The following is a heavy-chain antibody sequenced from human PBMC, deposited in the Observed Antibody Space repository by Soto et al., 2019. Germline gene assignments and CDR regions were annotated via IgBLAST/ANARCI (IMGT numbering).Heavy chain of an antibody. CDR3: AREGGEVATIGWFDP. CDR1: GYTFTSYY. CDR2: INPSGGST. Sequence: ASVKVSCKASGYTFTSYYMHWVRQAPGQGLEWMGIINPSGGSTSYAQKFQGRVTMTRDTSTSTVYMELSSLRSEDTAVYYCAREGGEVATIGWFDPWGQGTLVTVSS. V-gene: IGHV1-46*01. J-gene: IGHJ5*02. D-gene: IGHD5-12*01.